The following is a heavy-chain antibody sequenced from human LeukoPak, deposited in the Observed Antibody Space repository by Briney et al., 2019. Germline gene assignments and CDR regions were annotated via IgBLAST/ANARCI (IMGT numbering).Heavy chain of an antibody. V-gene: IGHV7-4-1*02. CDR2: INTNTGNP. CDR3: AREGQYYDFWSGYFIHASYYYYYYMDV. D-gene: IGHD3-3*01. J-gene: IGHJ6*03. Sequence: ASVKVSCKASVYTFTSNAMNWLRQAPGQGLEWMGWINTNTGNPTYAQGFTGRFVFSLDTSVTTAYLQISSLKAEDTAVYYCAREGQYYDFWSGYFIHASYYYYYYMDVWGKGTTVTVSS. CDR1: VYTFTSNA.